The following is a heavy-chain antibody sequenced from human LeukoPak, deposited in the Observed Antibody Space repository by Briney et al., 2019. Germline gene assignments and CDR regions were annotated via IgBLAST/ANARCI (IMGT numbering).Heavy chain of an antibody. V-gene: IGHV1-2*02. J-gene: IGHJ4*02. Sequence: ASVKVSCKPSGYIFTDYYMHWVRQAPGQGLEWMGWINPNDGDTNYAQKFQGRVTMTRDTSTSTAYMELKSLRSDDTAVYYCARDATRYCSGARCFFDYWGQGTLVTVSS. CDR3: ARDATRYCSGARCFFDY. CDR1: GYIFTDYY. D-gene: IGHD2-15*01. CDR2: INPNDGDT.